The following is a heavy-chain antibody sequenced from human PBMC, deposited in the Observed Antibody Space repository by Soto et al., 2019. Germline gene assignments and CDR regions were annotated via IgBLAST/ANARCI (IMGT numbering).Heavy chain of an antibody. CDR2: ISSSGSTI. CDR3: ARVGSTTVVTPFYFDY. CDR1: GFTFSIYE. J-gene: IGHJ4*02. Sequence: GGSLRLSCAASGFTFSIYEMNWVRHAPGKGLEWVSYISSSGSTIYYADSVKGRFTISRDNAKISLYLQMNSLRAEDTAVYYCARVGSTTVVTPFYFDYWGQGTLVTVSS. V-gene: IGHV3-48*03. D-gene: IGHD4-17*01.